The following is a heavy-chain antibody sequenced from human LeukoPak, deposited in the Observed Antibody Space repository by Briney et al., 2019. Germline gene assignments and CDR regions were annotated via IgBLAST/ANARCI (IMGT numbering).Heavy chain of an antibody. Sequence: QPGGSLRLSFAASGFTFSSYWMSWVRQAPGEGLEWVANIKQDGSEKYYVDSVKGRFTIPRDNAKNSLYLQMNSLSAEDTAVYYCARNPYDYVWGSYRYPGWFDHWGQGTLVTVSS. CDR1: GFTFSSYW. V-gene: IGHV3-7*01. CDR3: ARNPYDYVWGSYRYPGWFDH. CDR2: IKQDGSEK. D-gene: IGHD3-16*02. J-gene: IGHJ5*02.